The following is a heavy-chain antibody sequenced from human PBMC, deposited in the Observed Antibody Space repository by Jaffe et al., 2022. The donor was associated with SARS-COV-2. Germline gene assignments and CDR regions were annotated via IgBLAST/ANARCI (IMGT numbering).Heavy chain of an antibody. CDR1: GFTFSSHW. Sequence: EVQLVESGGGWVQPGGSLRLSCAASGFTFSSHWMSWVRQAPGKGLEWVAIIKEDGSDKYYVDSVKGRFTMSRDNAGNSLYLYMNSLRADDTAVYYCVRGQGWFDPRGQGTLVTVSS. J-gene: IGHJ5*02. CDR3: VRGQGWFDP. CDR2: IKEDGSDK. V-gene: IGHV3-7*03.